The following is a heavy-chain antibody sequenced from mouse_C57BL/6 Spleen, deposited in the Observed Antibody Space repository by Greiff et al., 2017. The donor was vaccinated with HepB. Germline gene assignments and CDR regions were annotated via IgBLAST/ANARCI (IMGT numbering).Heavy chain of an antibody. J-gene: IGHJ3*01. D-gene: IGHD2-4*01. Sequence: DVQLVESGGGLVKPGGSLKLSCAASGFTFSSYAMSWVRQTPEKRLEWVATISDGGSYTYYPDNVKGRFTISRDNAKNNLYLQMSHLKSEDTAMYYCARDRSTMITAFAYWGQGTLVTVSA. V-gene: IGHV5-4*01. CDR3: ARDRSTMITAFAY. CDR2: ISDGGSYT. CDR1: GFTFSSYA.